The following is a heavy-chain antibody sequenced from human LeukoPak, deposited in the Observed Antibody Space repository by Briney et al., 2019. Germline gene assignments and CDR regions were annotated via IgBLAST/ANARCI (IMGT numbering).Heavy chain of an antibody. D-gene: IGHD3-22*01. CDR1: RYTLTELS. CDR2: FDPEDGET. Sequence: GASVKVSCKVSRYTLTELSMHWVRQAPGKGLEWMGGFDPEDGETIYAQKFQGRVTMTEDTSTDTAYMELSSLRSEDTAVYYCATEPSLNYYDSSGYYYGYWGQGTLVTVSS. V-gene: IGHV1-24*01. CDR3: ATEPSLNYYDSSGYYYGY. J-gene: IGHJ4*02.